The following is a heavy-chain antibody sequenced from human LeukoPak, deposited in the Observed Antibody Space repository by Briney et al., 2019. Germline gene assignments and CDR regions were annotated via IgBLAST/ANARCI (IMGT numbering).Heavy chain of an antibody. CDR2: IRYDGSNK. CDR3: AKDRRWLDSHNWFDP. V-gene: IGHV3-30*02. D-gene: IGHD6-19*01. Sequence: GGSLRLSCAASGFTFSSYGMHWVRQAPGKGLEWVAFIRYDGSNKYYADSVKGRFTISRDNSKNTLYLQMNSLRAEDTAVYYCAKDRRWLDSHNWFDPWGQGTLVTVSS. CDR1: GFTFSSYG. J-gene: IGHJ5*02.